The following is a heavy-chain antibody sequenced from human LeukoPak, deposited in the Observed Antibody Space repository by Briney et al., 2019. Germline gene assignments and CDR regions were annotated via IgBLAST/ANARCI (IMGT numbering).Heavy chain of an antibody. CDR3: AKDTDYGGNSGSAFDI. J-gene: IGHJ3*02. CDR2: ISNDGTNE. Sequence: PGRSLRLSCAASRFTFSTYAMHWVRQAPGKGLEWEAGISNDGTNEDHADSVKGRFTISRDNSKNTLYLRMNSLRAEDTAVYYCAKDTDYGGNSGSAFDIWGQGAMVTVSS. CDR1: RFTFSTYA. V-gene: IGHV3-30-3*01. D-gene: IGHD4-23*01.